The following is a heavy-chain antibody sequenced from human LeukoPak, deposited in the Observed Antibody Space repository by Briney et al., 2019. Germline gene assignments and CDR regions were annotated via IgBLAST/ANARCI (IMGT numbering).Heavy chain of an antibody. D-gene: IGHD3-22*01. CDR1: GGSISSSYY. J-gene: IGHJ4*02. CDR3: ARHRFSSGYYSDY. Sequence: SETLSLTCTVSGGSISSSYYWGWIRQPPGKGLEWIGSIYYSGSTYYNPSLKSRVTISVDTSKNQFSLKLSSVTVADTAVYYCARHRFSSGYYSDYWGQGTLVTVSS. V-gene: IGHV4-39*01. CDR2: IYYSGST.